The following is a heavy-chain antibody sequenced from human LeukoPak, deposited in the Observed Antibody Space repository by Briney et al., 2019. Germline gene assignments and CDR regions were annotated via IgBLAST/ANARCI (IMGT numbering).Heavy chain of an antibody. D-gene: IGHD2/OR15-2a*01. V-gene: IGHV3-48*03. CDR2: SNRRGSTT. J-gene: IGHJ4*02. Sequence: GGSLRLSCAASGFSFSSYEMNWVRQAPGKGLEWVSHSNRRGSTTYYADSVRGRFTISRDNAKNSLYLQMNSLRAEDMAVYYCAREGHTTGWPPFDFWGQGTLVTVSS. CDR1: GFSFSSYE. CDR3: AREGHTTGWPPFDF.